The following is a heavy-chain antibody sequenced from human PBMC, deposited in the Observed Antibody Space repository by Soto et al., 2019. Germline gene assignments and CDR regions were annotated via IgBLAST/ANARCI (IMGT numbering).Heavy chain of an antibody. Sequence: GGSLRLSCAATEIGFSSYTMHWVRQAPGKGLEWVSGISGSGTATYYTDSVKGRFTVSRDNSKDTVFLQMNTLRVEDTAVYYCAKTRLYDNNDYHRDGFDVWGPGTVVTVSS. J-gene: IGHJ3*01. CDR2: ISGSGTAT. CDR1: EIGFSSYT. V-gene: IGHV3-23*01. D-gene: IGHD3-22*01. CDR3: AKTRLYDNNDYHRDGFDV.